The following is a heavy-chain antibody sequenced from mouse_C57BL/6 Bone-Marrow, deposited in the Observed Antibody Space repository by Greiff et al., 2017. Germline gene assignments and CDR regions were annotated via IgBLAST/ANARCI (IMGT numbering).Heavy chain of an antibody. CDR3: ASFITTVVNYFDY. CDR2: IRLKSDNYAT. D-gene: IGHD1-1*01. V-gene: IGHV6-3*01. Sequence: EVKLEESGGGWVHTGGTMKLSCVASGFTFSNYWMNWVRQSIEKGIEWVAQIRLKSDNYATHYAESVKGRFTISRDDSKSSVYLQMNNLRAEDTGIYYCASFITTVVNYFDYWGQGTTLTVSS. J-gene: IGHJ2*01. CDR1: GFTFSNYW.